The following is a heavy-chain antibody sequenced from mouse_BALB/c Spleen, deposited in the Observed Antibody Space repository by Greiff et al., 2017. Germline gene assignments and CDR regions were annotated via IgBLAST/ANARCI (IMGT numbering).Heavy chain of an antibody. CDR2: ISSGGST. V-gene: IGHV5-6-5*01. Sequence: EVQRVESGGDLVKPGGSLKLSCAASGFTFSSYGMSWVRQTPDKRLEWVATISSGGSTYYPDSVKGRFTISRDNARNILYLQMSSLRSEDTAMYYCARDYGSSYWYFDVWGAGTTVTVSS. J-gene: IGHJ1*01. CDR1: GFTFSSYG. CDR3: ARDYGSSYWYFDV. D-gene: IGHD1-1*01.